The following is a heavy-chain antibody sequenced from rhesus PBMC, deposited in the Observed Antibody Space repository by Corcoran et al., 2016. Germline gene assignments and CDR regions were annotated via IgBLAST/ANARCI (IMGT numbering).Heavy chain of an antibody. V-gene: IGHV2-1*01. Sequence: QVTLKESGPALVKPTQTLTLTCTSSGFSLSTRGKGVGRFRNPSRKTSEGLAHIYWEDDKRNSPSLKSTRAISKDTSTHQVVLTMTNMDPVYTATYYCVRGRDWGAFDYWGQGVLVTVSS. CDR2: IYWEDDK. CDR1: GFSLSTRGKG. CDR3: VRGRDWGAFDY. D-gene: IGHD1-44*02. J-gene: IGHJ4*01.